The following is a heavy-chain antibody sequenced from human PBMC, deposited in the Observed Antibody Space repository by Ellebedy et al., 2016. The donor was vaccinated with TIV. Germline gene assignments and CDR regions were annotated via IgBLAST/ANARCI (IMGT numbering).Heavy chain of an antibody. J-gene: IGHJ4*02. D-gene: IGHD6-13*01. V-gene: IGHV3-23*01. CDR2: ISDSGGNT. Sequence: GESLKISCVASGFTFSSYAMCWVRQAPGKGLAWVSTISDSGGNTYFPDSVKGRFTISRDSSKNTLYLQMNSLRAEDTAVYYCARDPPGIAASGPYKWGQGTLVTVSS. CDR1: GFTFSSYA. CDR3: ARDPPGIAASGPYK.